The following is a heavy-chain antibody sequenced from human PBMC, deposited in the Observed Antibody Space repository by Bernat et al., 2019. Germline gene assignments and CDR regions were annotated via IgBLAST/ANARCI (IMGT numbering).Heavy chain of an antibody. CDR1: GFTVSSNY. J-gene: IGHJ6*02. CDR3: ARQQLVYYGMDV. Sequence: EVQLVESGGGLIQPGGSLRLSCAVSGFTVSSNYMNWVRQAPGKGLEWVSVIYSGGSTYYADSVKDRFTISRDNSKNTLYLQMNSLRAEDTALYYCARQQLVYYGMDVWGQGTTVTVSS. D-gene: IGHD6-13*01. V-gene: IGHV3-53*01. CDR2: IYSGGST.